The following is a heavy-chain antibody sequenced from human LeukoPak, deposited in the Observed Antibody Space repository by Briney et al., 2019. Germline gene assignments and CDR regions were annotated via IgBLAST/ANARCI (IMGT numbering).Heavy chain of an antibody. Sequence: ASVKVSCKASGYTFTGYYMHWVRQAPGQGLEWMGRINTYTGNTDYAQSFQGRVTLTTETGTTTVYMELRSLRSEDTAVYYCARDSQARDWFDPWGQGTLVTVSS. J-gene: IGHJ5*02. CDR1: GYTFTGYY. V-gene: IGHV1-2*06. CDR3: ARDSQARDWFDP. CDR2: INTYTGNT.